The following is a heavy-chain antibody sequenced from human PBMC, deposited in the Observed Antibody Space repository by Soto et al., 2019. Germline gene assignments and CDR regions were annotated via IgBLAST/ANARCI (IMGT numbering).Heavy chain of an antibody. V-gene: IGHV3-33*01. CDR1: GFTFSSYG. D-gene: IGHD3-10*01. Sequence: QVQLVESGGGVVQPGRSLRLSCAASGFTFSSYGMHWVRQAPGKGLEWVAVIWYDGSNKYYADSVKGRFTISRDNSKNTLYLQMNSLRAEDTAVYYCAREGRGYYFDYCGQGTLVTVSS. CDR2: IWYDGSNK. CDR3: AREGRGYYFDY. J-gene: IGHJ4*02.